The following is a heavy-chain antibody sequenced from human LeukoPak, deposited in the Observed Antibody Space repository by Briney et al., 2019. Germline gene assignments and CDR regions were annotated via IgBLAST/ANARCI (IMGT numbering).Heavy chain of an antibody. CDR3: ARGTPRYYGAGRLIDY. D-gene: IGHD3-22*01. J-gene: IGHJ4*02. Sequence: ASVKVSCKASVYTFTGYYMHWVRRAPGQGLEWMGWINPNSGGTNYAQKFQGRVTMTRDTSISTAYMELSRLRSDDTAVYYCARGTPRYYGAGRLIDYWGQGTLVTVSS. V-gene: IGHV1-2*02. CDR1: VYTFTGYY. CDR2: INPNSGGT.